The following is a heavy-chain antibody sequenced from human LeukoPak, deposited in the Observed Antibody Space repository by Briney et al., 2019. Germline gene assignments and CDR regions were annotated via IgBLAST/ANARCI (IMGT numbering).Heavy chain of an antibody. CDR2: IIPIFGTA. CDR3: ARGDSSSTYYYYYMGV. CDR1: GGTFSSYA. V-gene: IGHV1-69*05. J-gene: IGHJ6*03. Sequence: GASVKVSFKASGGTFSSYAISWVRQAPGQGVEWMGGIIPIFGTANYAQKFQGRVTITTDESTSTAYMELSSLRSEDTAVYYCARGDSSSTYYYYYMGVWGKGTTVTVSS. D-gene: IGHD6-6*01.